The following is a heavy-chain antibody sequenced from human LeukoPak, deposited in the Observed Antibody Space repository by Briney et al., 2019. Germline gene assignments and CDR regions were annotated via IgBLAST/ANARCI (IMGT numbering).Heavy chain of an antibody. V-gene: IGHV4-4*07. J-gene: IGHJ4*02. CDR1: GGSISSYY. D-gene: IGHD3-3*01. CDR3: ARAGILEPAVEVDY. CDR2: IYTSGST. Sequence: SETLSLTCTVSGGSISSYYWSWIRQPAGKGLEWIGRIYTSGSTNYNPSLKSRVTMSVDTSKNQFSLKLSSVTAADTAVYYCARAGILEPAVEVDYWGQGTLVTVSS.